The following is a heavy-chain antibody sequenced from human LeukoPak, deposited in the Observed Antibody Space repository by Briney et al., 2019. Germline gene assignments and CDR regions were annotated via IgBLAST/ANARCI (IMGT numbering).Heavy chain of an antibody. CDR3: AREGVSDY. CDR2: IYSGGST. D-gene: IGHD3-16*01. CDR1: GFTFSSYA. V-gene: IGHV3-66*01. J-gene: IGHJ4*02. Sequence: GGSLRLSCAASGFTFSSYAMSWVRQAPGKGLEWVSVIYSGGSTYYADSVKGRFTISRDNSKNTLYLQMNSLRAEDTAVYYCAREGVSDYWGQGTLVTVSS.